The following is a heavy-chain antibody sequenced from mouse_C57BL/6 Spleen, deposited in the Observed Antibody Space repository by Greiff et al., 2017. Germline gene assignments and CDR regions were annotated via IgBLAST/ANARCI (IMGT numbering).Heavy chain of an antibody. J-gene: IGHJ3*02. CDR2: INPSNGGT. CDR3: ALSGIYRFGD. D-gene: IGHD1-1*02. Sequence: QVQLQQPGTELVKPGASVKLSCKASGYTFTSYWMHWVKQRPGHGLEWIGNINPSNGGTNYNEKFKSKATLTADTSSSTAYMQLSSRTSEDSAVYYCALSGIYRFGDWGQRTLVTVSA. V-gene: IGHV1-53*01. CDR1: GYTFTSYW.